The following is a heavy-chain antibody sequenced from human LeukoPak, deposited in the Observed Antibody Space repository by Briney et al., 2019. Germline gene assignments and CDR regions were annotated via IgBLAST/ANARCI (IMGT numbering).Heavy chain of an antibody. CDR1: GYIFTDYY. CDR2: INPKSGGT. J-gene: IGHJ4*02. D-gene: IGHD5-18*01. V-gene: IGHV1-2*06. CDR3: ARVRMDTAMVPAFDY. Sequence: ASVKVSCKAYGYIFTDYYMHWMRQAPGQGLEWMGRINPKSGGTNYAETFLGRVTMTRDTSMNTAYMELTRLTSDDTAIYYCARVRMDTAMVPAFDYWGQGTLVTVSS.